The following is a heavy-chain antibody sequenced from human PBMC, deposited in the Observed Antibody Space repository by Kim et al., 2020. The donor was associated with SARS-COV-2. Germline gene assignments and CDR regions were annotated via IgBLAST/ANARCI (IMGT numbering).Heavy chain of an antibody. D-gene: IGHD2-15*01. CDR1: GFTFSSYA. J-gene: IGHJ3*02. CDR3: AVLLEPQVAFDI. V-gene: IGHV3-30*04. CDR2: ISYDGSNK. Sequence: GGSLRLSCAASGFTFSSYAMHWVRQAPGKGLEWVAVISYDGSNKYYADSVKGRFTISRDNSKNTLYLQMNSLRAEDTAVYYCAVLLEPQVAFDIWGQWTMVTVSS.